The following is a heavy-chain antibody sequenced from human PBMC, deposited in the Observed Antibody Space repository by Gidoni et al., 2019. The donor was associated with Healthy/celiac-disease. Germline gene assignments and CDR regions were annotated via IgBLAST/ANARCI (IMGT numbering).Heavy chain of an antibody. D-gene: IGHD6-6*01. CDR3: ARVGPCKEARHAFAI. CDR2: IISSGSTI. V-gene: IGHV3-48*03. J-gene: IGHJ3*02. Sequence: SYIISSGSTIYYADSVKGRFTISRANAKNSLYLQMNSLRAEDTAVYYWARVGPCKEARHAFAIWGQGTMVTVSS.